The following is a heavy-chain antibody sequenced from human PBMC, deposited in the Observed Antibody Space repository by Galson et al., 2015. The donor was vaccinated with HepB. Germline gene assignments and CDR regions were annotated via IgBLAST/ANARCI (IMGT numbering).Heavy chain of an antibody. J-gene: IGHJ4*02. Sequence: SLRLSCAASGFTFSSYGMHWVRQAPGKGLEWVAVIWYDGSNKYYADSVKGRFTISRDNSKNTLYLQMNSLRAEDTAVYYCASIAAAGTVDYWGQGTLVTVSS. D-gene: IGHD6-13*01. CDR1: GFTFSSYG. V-gene: IGHV3-33*01. CDR3: ASIAAAGTVDY. CDR2: IWYDGSNK.